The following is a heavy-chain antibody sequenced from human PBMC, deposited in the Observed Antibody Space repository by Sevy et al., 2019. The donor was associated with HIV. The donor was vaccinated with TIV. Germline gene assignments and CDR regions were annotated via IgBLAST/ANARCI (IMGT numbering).Heavy chain of an antibody. Sequence: APVKVSCKVSGYTLTELSMHWVRQAPGKGLEWMGGFDPEDGETIYAQKFQGRVTMTEDTSTDTAYMELSSLRSEDTAVYYCATDLKMVQLWFQNFDYWGQGTLVTVSS. CDR3: ATDLKMVQLWFQNFDY. D-gene: IGHD5-18*01. V-gene: IGHV1-24*01. CDR1: GYTLTELS. CDR2: FDPEDGET. J-gene: IGHJ4*02.